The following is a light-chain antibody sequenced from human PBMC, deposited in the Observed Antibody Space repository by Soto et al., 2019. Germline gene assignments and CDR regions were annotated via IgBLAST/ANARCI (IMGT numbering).Light chain of an antibody. V-gene: IGLV2-14*03. Sequence: QSVLTQPASVSGSPGQSITISCTGATTDVDGYDCVSWYQQHPGQAPKLMIYDVNSRPSGISYRFSGSKSGDTASLTISGLQAEDDADYYCSSYTSSAPFYVFGAGTKVTVL. J-gene: IGLJ1*01. CDR1: TTDVDGYDC. CDR2: DVN. CDR3: SSYTSSAPFYV.